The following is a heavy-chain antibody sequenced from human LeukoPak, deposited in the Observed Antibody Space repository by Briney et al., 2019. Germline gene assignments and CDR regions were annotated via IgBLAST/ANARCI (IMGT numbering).Heavy chain of an antibody. CDR2: ISGDGGST. D-gene: IGHD6-19*01. CDR1: GFIFDNYA. V-gene: IGHV3-43*02. Sequence: GGSLRLSCAAPGFIFDNYAIHWVRQAPGKGLERVSLISGDGGSTFYADSVRGRFTISRDNTRKSLSLQMSSLRSEDTALYYCARESETSGWYDYWGQGTLVTVSS. CDR3: ARESETSGWYDY. J-gene: IGHJ4*02.